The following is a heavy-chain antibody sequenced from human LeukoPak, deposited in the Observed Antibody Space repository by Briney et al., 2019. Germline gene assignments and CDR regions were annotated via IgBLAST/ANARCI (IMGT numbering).Heavy chain of an antibody. J-gene: IGHJ4*02. CDR2: INHSGST. CDR3: ARPHADY. Sequence: SETLSLTSAVYGGSFSGYYGSWIRQPPGKGLEWSGEINHSGSTNYNPSLTSRVTISVDTSKNQFSLKLSSVTAADTAVYYCARPHADYWGQGTLVTVSS. CDR1: GGSFSGYY. V-gene: IGHV4-34*01.